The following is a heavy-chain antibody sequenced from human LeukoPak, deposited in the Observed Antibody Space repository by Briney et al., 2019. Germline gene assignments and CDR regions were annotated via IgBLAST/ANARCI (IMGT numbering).Heavy chain of an antibody. D-gene: IGHD1-26*01. CDR3: ARYVRNSGTYFLDY. CDR2: IYYGGST. V-gene: IGHV4-59*01. Sequence: SETLSLTCTISYGSISSGYWSWIRQPPGNGLEWIGYIYYGGSTNYNPSLQSRVTMSVDTSKNQFSLKLSSVTAADTAVYYCARYVRNSGTYFLDYWGQGTLVTVSS. CDR1: YGSISSGY. J-gene: IGHJ4*02.